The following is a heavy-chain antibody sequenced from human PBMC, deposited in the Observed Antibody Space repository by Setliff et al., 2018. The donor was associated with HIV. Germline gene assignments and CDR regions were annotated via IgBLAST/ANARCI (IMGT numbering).Heavy chain of an antibody. Sequence: SETLSLTCTVSGGSISSSSYYWGWIRQPPGKGLELVGSIYYTGTTYYHPSLESRVTLSVDMSRNQFSLRLTSVTAADTGLYYCARHSDSSSWPPGGYYHYRDVWGKGTTVTVSS. CDR3: ARHSDSSSWPPGGYYHYRDV. J-gene: IGHJ6*03. D-gene: IGHD6-13*01. CDR2: IYYTGTT. CDR1: GGSISSSSYY. V-gene: IGHV4-39*01.